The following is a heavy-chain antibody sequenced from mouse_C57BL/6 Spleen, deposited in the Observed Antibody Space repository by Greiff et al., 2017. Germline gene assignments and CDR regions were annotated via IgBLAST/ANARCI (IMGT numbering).Heavy chain of an antibody. V-gene: IGHV3-6*01. Sequence: DVKLQESGPGLVKPSQSLSLTCSVTGYSITSGYYWNWIRQFPGNKLEWMGYISYDGSNNYNPSLKNRISITRDTSKNQFFLKLNSVTTEDTATYYCARGPLYYGNYVWYFDVWGTGTTVTVSS. CDR2: ISYDGSN. CDR1: GYSITSGYY. J-gene: IGHJ1*03. D-gene: IGHD2-1*01. CDR3: ARGPLYYGNYVWYFDV.